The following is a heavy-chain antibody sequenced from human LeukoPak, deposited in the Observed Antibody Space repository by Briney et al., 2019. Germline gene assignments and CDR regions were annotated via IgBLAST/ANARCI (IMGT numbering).Heavy chain of an antibody. CDR1: GGSISSYY. J-gene: IGHJ4*02. CDR3: ARVGVAAAADY. CDR2: IYYSGST. V-gene: IGHV4-59*01. Sequence: ASETLSLTCGVSGGSISSYYWSWIRQPPGKGLEWIGYIYYSGSTNYNPSLKSRVTISVDTSKNQFSLKLSSVTAADTAVYYCARVGVAAAADYWGQGTLVTVSS. D-gene: IGHD6-13*01.